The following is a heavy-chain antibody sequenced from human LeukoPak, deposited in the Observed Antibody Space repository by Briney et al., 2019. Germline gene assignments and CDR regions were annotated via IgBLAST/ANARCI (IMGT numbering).Heavy chain of an antibody. Sequence: GGSLRLSCAASGFTFSSYAMSWVRQAPGKGLEWVSAISGSGGSTYYADSVKGRFTISRDNSKNTLYLQMNSLRAEDTAVYYCARQSSGRYSGPFDYWGLGTLVTVSS. CDR1: GFTFSSYA. J-gene: IGHJ4*02. CDR3: ARQSSGRYSGPFDY. CDR2: ISGSGGST. V-gene: IGHV3-23*01. D-gene: IGHD1-26*01.